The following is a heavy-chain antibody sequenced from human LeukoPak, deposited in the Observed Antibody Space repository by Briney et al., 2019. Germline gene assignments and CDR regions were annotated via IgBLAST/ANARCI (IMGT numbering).Heavy chain of an antibody. CDR3: ARGEHSVDS. CDR2: IYSSGYT. Sequence: PSETLSLTCTVSGGAIRSHHWNWIRQPAGKGLEWIGRIYSSGYTNDNPFLKSRITMSVDMSKNQFSLRLNSVTAADTAVYYCARGEHSVDSWGQGMLVTVSS. V-gene: IGHV4-4*07. CDR1: GGAIRSHH. J-gene: IGHJ4*02. D-gene: IGHD1/OR15-1a*01.